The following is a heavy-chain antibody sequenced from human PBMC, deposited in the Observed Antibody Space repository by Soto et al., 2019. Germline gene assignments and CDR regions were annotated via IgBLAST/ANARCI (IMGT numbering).Heavy chain of an antibody. CDR1: GGSISSSNW. V-gene: IGHV4-4*02. CDR3: ASQKRDVPVFFDY. D-gene: IGHD1-1*01. Sequence: SETLSLTCAVSGGSISSSNWWSWVRQPPGKGLEWIGEIYHSGSTNYNPSLKSRVTISVDTSRNQFSLRLSSVTAADTAVYYCASQKRDVPVFFDYWGQGTLVTVSS. J-gene: IGHJ4*02. CDR2: IYHSGST.